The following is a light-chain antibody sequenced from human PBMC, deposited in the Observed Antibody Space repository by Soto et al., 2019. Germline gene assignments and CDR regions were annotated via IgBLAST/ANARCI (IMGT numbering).Light chain of an antibody. CDR2: DTS. Sequence: EFVLTQSPGTLPLSPGARAPLSCRASQSLTNSFIAWYQQRPGQAPRLLIYDTSSRASGIPDRFSGSGSGTDFTLTISRLETEDFAVFYCQQYGTSEIIFGQGTRLEIK. CDR1: QSLTNSF. J-gene: IGKJ5*01. V-gene: IGKV3-20*01. CDR3: QQYGTSEII.